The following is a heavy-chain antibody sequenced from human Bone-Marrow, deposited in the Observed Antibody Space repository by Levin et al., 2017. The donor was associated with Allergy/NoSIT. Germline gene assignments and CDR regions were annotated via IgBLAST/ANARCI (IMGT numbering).Heavy chain of an antibody. J-gene: IGHJ4*02. V-gene: IGHV1-69*04. Sequence: SSVKVSCKASGGTFSSYAISWVRQAPGQGLEWMGRIIPILGIANYAQKFQGRVTITADKSTSTAYMELSSLRSEDTAVYYCARDLAVAGPVDLFDYWGQGTLVTVSS. CDR2: IIPILGIA. CDR1: GGTFSSYA. CDR3: ARDLAVAGPVDLFDY. D-gene: IGHD6-19*01.